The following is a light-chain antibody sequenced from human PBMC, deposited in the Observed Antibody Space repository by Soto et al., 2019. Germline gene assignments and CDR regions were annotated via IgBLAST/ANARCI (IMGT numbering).Light chain of an antibody. CDR1: QGISNY. CDR3: QKYYSCPQT. J-gene: IGKJ1*01. V-gene: IGKV1-27*01. Sequence: LQMTQPPSSRSASVGDTVTITCRASQGISNYLAWYQQKPGKVPKLLIYAASTLQSGVPSRFSGSGSGTDFTLTISCLQPEDVATYYCQKYYSCPQTFGRGTKVDIK. CDR2: AAS.